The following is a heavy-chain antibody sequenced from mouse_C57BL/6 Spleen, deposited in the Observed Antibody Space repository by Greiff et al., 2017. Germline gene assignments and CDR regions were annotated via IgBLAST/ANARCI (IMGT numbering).Heavy chain of an antibody. V-gene: IGHV1-80*01. J-gene: IGHJ4*01. CDR2: IYPGDGDT. D-gene: IGHD1-1*01. CDR1: GYAFSSYW. CDR3: ARQGTVVAKDAMDY. Sequence: VQLVESGAELVKPGASVKISCKASGYAFSSYWMNWVKQRPGKGLEWIGQIYPGDGDTNYNGKFKGKATLTADKSSSTAYMQLSSLTSEDSAVYFCARQGTVVAKDAMDYWGQGTSVTVSS.